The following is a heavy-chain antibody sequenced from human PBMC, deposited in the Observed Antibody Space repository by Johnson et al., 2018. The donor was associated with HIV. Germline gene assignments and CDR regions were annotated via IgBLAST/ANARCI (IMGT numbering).Heavy chain of an antibody. D-gene: IGHD6-19*01. Sequence: VQLVESGGGVVRPGGSLRLSCAASGFTFDDYGMSWVRHAPGKGLEWVSYISWSGRTTSYADSVSGRFTISRDNAKNSLYLQMNSLRAEDTAVYYCAREMGWEDAFDIWGQGTMVTVSS. CDR2: ISWSGRTT. V-gene: IGHV3-20*04. CDR1: GFTFDDYG. J-gene: IGHJ3*02. CDR3: AREMGWEDAFDI.